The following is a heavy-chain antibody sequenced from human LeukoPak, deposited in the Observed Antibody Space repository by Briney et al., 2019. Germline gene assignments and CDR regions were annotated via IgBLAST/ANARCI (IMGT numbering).Heavy chain of an antibody. J-gene: IGHJ4*02. CDR3: ARDSIAAAGNFDY. CDR1: GVSVSSGSYY. V-gene: IGHV4-61*01. CDR2: IYYSGST. D-gene: IGHD6-13*01. Sequence: SETLSLTCTVSGVSVSSGSYYWSWIRQPPGKGLEWIGYIYYSGSTNYNPSLKSRVTISVDTSKNQFSLKLSSVTAADTAVYYCARDSIAAAGNFDYWGQGTLVTVSS.